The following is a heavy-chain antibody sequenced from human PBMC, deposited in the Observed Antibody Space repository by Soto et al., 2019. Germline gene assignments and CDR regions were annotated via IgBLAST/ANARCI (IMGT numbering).Heavy chain of an antibody. CDR2: SSGSGAGT. J-gene: IGHJ6*01. V-gene: IGHV3-23*01. CDR3: AKGPPEGGMGYFGMGR. Sequence: EVQLLESGGGLVQPGGSLRLSCAASGFTFSSYAMSWVRQAPGKGLEWVSASSGSGAGTYYADSVKGPFTISRDNSKKTLYHEMNSLGAEATALYYCAKGPPEGGMGYFGMGRWGQGTKVTVS. D-gene: IGHD2-15*01. CDR1: GFTFSSYA.